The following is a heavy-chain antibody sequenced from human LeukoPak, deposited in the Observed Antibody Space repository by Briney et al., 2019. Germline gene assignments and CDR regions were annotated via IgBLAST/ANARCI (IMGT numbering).Heavy chain of an antibody. CDR1: GFTFSSYG. CDR3: AKSYSGSYDFDY. D-gene: IGHD1-26*01. Sequence: GGSLRLSCAASGFTFSSYGMHWVRQAPGKGLEWVAFIRCDGTNRYYSDSVKGRFTISRDNSKNTLYLQMNSLRAEDTAVYYCAKSYSGSYDFDYWGQGTLVTVSS. CDR2: IRCDGTNR. V-gene: IGHV3-30*02. J-gene: IGHJ4*02.